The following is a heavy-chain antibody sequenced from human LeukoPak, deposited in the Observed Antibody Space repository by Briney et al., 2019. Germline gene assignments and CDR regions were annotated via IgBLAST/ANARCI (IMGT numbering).Heavy chain of an antibody. V-gene: IGHV3-23*01. Sequence: GGSLRLSCAASGFTFSNYAMSWVRQAPGKGLEWVSAVTGSGGNTYYADSVKGRFTTSRDNSKNTVFLQMNSLRAEDTAVYYCAKWGDYDVLTGYYVSDYWGQGTLVTVSS. CDR2: VTGSGGNT. CDR1: GFTFSNYA. CDR3: AKWGDYDVLTGYYVSDY. D-gene: IGHD3-9*01. J-gene: IGHJ4*02.